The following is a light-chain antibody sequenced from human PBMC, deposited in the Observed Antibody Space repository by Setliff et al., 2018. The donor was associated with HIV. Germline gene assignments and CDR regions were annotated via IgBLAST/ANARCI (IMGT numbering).Light chain of an antibody. J-gene: IGLJ1*01. CDR3: CSYAGSGPV. Sequence: QSVLTQPASVSGSPGQSITLSCTGTSSDVGGYNYVSWYQQHPDKAPKLMIYDVKNRPSGVSDRFSGSKSGNTASLTISGLQAEDEADYYCCSYAGSGPVFGAGTKVPS. CDR2: DVK. CDR1: SSDVGGYNY. V-gene: IGLV2-23*02.